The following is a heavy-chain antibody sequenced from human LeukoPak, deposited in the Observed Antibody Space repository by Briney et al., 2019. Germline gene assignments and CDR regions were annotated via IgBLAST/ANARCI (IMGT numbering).Heavy chain of an antibody. D-gene: IGHD3-22*01. J-gene: IGHJ4*02. CDR1: GGSINSGDYY. V-gene: IGHV4-30-4*01. CDR2: IYYSGNT. Sequence: SETLSLTCTVSGGSINSGDYYWSWIRQSPGKGLEWIGYIYYSGNTYYNPSLKSRVTISIDTSKSQFSLNLTSVTAADTAVYYCARDRAYYYDRTGYRIDYWGQGTLVTVSS. CDR3: ARDRAYYYDRTGYRIDY.